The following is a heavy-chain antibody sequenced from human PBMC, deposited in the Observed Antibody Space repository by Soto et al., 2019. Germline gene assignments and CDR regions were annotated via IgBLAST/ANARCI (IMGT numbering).Heavy chain of an antibody. CDR3: ARGYTYGPFDY. Sequence: QLQLQLAGSGLVKPSQTLSLTCGVPGGSINSGGYSWGWIRQPPGKDLEWIGYIYHSGSTYYNPSFESRVTISVDTSKNRFSLKLSSVTAADTAVYYCARGYTYGPFDYWGQGTLVTVSS. CDR2: IYHSGST. D-gene: IGHD5-18*01. J-gene: IGHJ4*02. CDR1: GGSINSGGYS. V-gene: IGHV4-30-2*01.